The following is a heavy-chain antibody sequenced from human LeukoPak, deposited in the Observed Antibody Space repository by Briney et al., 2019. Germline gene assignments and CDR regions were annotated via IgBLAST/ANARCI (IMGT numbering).Heavy chain of an antibody. Sequence: ASVKVSCKASGYTFTNYGINWVRQAPGQALEWVGWITPYNANTNYAQKLQGRVTMTTDTSTSTAYMELRSLRPDDRAMYYCARRGIYYYDSSGRANYYFDYWGQGTLVTVSS. J-gene: IGHJ4*02. D-gene: IGHD3-22*01. CDR2: ITPYNANT. CDR1: GYTFTNYG. CDR3: ARRGIYYYDSSGRANYYFDY. V-gene: IGHV1-18*01.